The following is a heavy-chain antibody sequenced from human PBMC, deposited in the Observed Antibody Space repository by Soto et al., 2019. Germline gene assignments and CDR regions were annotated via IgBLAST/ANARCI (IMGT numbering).Heavy chain of an antibody. J-gene: IGHJ6*02. CDR1: GYTFTSYG. Sequence: ASVKVSCKGSGYTFTSYGISWVRQAPGQGLEWMGWISAYNGNTNYAQKLQGRVTMTTDTSTSTAYMELRSLRSDDTAVYYCAREGYCTNGVCPTTFYYYYGMDVWGQGTTVTVSS. V-gene: IGHV1-18*01. CDR2: ISAYNGNT. D-gene: IGHD2-8*01. CDR3: AREGYCTNGVCPTTFYYYYGMDV.